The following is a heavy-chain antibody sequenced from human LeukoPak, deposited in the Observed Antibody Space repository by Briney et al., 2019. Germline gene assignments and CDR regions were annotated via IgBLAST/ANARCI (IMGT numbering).Heavy chain of an antibody. CDR1: GYTFTGYY. D-gene: IGHD7-27*01. CDR3: ARDGRTGNDY. Sequence: GASVKVSCKASGYTFTGYYMHWVRQAPGQGLEWMGRIIPILGIANYAQKFQGRVTITADKSTSTAYMELSSLRSEDTAVYYCARDGRTGNDYWGQGTLVTVSS. V-gene: IGHV1-69*04. CDR2: IIPILGIA. J-gene: IGHJ4*02.